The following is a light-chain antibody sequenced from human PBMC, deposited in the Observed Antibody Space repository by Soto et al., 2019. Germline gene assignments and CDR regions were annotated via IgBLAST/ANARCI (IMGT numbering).Light chain of an antibody. Sequence: EIVLAQSPGTLSLSPGERATLSCRASQSVSSNFLAWYQKKPGQAPRLLIYGASSRATGIPDRFSGSGSGTDFILSISRLEPEDFAVYYCRQYGTSPPTFGQGTRLDIK. V-gene: IGKV3-20*01. CDR1: QSVSSNF. CDR2: GAS. J-gene: IGKJ5*01. CDR3: RQYGTSPPT.